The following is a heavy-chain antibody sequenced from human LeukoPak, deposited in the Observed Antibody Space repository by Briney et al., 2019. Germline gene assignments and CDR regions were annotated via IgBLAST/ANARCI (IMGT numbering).Heavy chain of an antibody. CDR3: VRDLDWGAYDY. CDR2: ISGSGANT. D-gene: IGHD3-9*01. CDR1: GFTFSTHG. Sequence: GGTLRLSCVGSGFTFSTHGTNWVRQAPGKGLEWVSGISGSGANTYQAVSVKGRFTISRDNSKNTLHLQMNSLRTEDTAVYYCVRDLDWGAYDYWGQGTLVTVSS. J-gene: IGHJ4*02. V-gene: IGHV3-23*01.